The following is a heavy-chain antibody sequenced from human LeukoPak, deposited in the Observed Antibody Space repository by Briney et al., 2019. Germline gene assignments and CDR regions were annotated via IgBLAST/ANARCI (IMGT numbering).Heavy chain of an antibody. J-gene: IGHJ3*01. D-gene: IGHD6-13*01. V-gene: IGHV3-20*04. CDR2: IDWNGGST. CDR3: AKDEYSSSWLN. Sequence: GGSLRLSCATSGFTFDDYGMSWVRQAPGKGLEWVSGIDWNGGSTGYADSVKGRFTISRDNAKNSLYLQMNSLRAEDTAVYYCAKDEYSSSWLNWGQGTMVTVSS. CDR1: GFTFDDYG.